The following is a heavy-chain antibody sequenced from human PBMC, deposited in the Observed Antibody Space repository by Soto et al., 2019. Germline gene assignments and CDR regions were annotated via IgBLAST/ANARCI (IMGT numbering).Heavy chain of an antibody. CDR2: ISYGGST. CDR1: GCSLHKGGYC. Sequence: SETPSPPRTFSGCSLHKGGYCWSWIRQHPGKGLEWIGCISYGGSTSYNASLKSRVTISVDTSKNQFSLKLSSVTAADTAVYYCSRGILVWGQGTLVTVSS. J-gene: IGHJ4*02. V-gene: IGHV4-31*03. D-gene: IGHD5-18*01. CDR3: SRGILV.